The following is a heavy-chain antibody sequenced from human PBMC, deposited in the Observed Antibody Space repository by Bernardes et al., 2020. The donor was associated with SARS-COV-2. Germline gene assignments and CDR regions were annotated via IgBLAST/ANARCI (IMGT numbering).Heavy chain of an antibody. Sequence: GGSLRLSCAASGFTFSSYWMSWVRQAPGKGLEWVANIKQDGSEKYYVDSVKGRFTISRDNAKNSLYLQMNSLRAEDTAVYYCARDEYSSGWDAFYWYFDLWGRGTLVTVSS. CDR1: GFTFSSYW. D-gene: IGHD6-19*01. CDR3: ARDEYSSGWDAFYWYFDL. V-gene: IGHV3-7*01. CDR2: IKQDGSEK. J-gene: IGHJ2*01.